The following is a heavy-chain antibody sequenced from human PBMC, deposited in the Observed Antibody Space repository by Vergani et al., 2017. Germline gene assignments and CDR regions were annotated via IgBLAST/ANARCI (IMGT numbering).Heavy chain of an antibody. CDR2: ISWNSGSI. Sequence: EVQLVESGGGLVQPGRSLRLSCAASGFTFDDYAMHWVRQAPGKGLEWVSGISWNSGSIGYADSVKGRFTISRDNAKNSLYLQMNSLRAEDTALYYCARDYYYYMDVWGKGTTVTVSS. CDR3: ARDYYYYMDV. CDR1: GFTFDDYA. J-gene: IGHJ6*03. V-gene: IGHV3-9*01.